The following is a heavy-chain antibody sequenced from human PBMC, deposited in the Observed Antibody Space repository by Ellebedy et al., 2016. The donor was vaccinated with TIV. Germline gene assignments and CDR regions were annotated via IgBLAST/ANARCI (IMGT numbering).Heavy chain of an antibody. CDR1: GFTFNSYA. CDR3: AKDRTSGDGYWVFDS. Sequence: GESLKISCAASGFTFNSYAMSWVRQAPGKGLEWVSTISHTGSRTYYANSVEGRFIISRDNSKRTVDLQMRSVRAEDTAVYFCAKDRTSGDGYWVFDSWGQGTMVSVSS. D-gene: IGHD2-21*02. V-gene: IGHV3-23*01. J-gene: IGHJ4*02. CDR2: ISHTGSRT.